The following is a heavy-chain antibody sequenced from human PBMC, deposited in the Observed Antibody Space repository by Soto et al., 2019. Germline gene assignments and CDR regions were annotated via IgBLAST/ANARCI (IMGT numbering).Heavy chain of an antibody. CDR1: GGSISSSSYY. J-gene: IGHJ5*02. V-gene: IGHV4-39*01. CDR2: IYYSGST. D-gene: IGHD3-3*01. CDR3: ARHAGGKSYYDFWSGYWWFDP. Sequence: PSETLSLTCTVSGGSISSSSYYWGWIRQPPGKGLEWIGSIYYSGSTYYNPSLKSRVTISVDTSKNQFSLKLSSVTAADTAVYYCARHAGGKSYYDFWSGYWWFDPWGQGTSVTVSS.